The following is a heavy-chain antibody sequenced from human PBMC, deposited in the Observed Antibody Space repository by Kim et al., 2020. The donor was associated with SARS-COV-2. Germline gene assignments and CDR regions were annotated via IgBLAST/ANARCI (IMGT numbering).Heavy chain of an antibody. D-gene: IGHD3-3*01. CDR1: GGSFSGYY. CDR2: INHSGST. J-gene: IGHJ6*01. Sequence: SETLSLTCAVYGGSFSGYYWSWIRQPPGKGLEWIGEINHSGSTNYNPSLKSRVTISVDTSKNQSSLKLSSVTAEDTAVYYCASNNLGITIFGVFINYYY. CDR3: ASNNLGITIFGVFINYYY. V-gene: IGHV4-34*01.